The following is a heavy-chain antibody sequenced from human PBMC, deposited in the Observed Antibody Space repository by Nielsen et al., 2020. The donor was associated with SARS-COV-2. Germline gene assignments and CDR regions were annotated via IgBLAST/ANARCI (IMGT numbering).Heavy chain of an antibody. CDR1: GSIFTNYW. J-gene: IGHJ4*02. D-gene: IGHD4-11*01. Sequence: GGSLRLSCKGSGSIFTNYWIGWVRQMPGKGLEWMGIIYPDDSDTRYSPSFQGQVTISADKSNSTAYLQWSSLKASDTAMYYCARQPTLSSFDYWGQGALVTVSS. CDR3: ARQPTLSSFDY. CDR2: IYPDDSDT. V-gene: IGHV5-51*01.